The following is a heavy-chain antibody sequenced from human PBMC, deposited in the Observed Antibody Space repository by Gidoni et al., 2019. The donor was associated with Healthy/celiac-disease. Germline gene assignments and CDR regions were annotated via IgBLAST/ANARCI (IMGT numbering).Heavy chain of an antibody. J-gene: IGHJ6*02. V-gene: IGHV3-23*04. CDR3: AKDARGYSYGPKFHYYYDGMDV. CDR1: GFTWSSQD. D-gene: IGHD5-18*01. CDR2: ISGSGGST. Sequence: VQLVESGGGLVQPGGSARRPRAASGFTWSSQDMGWGRQAPGKGLEWVSAISGSGGSTYYADSVKGRFTISRDNSMNTLYLQMNSLSADDTAVYYCAKDARGYSYGPKFHYYYDGMDVWGRGTTVTVS.